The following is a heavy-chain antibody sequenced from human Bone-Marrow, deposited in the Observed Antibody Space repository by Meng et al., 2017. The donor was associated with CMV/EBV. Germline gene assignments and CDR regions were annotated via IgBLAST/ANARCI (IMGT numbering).Heavy chain of an antibody. D-gene: IGHD2-2*02. V-gene: IGHV3-23*03. Sequence: GESLKISCSASGFTFTHYWMVWVRQAPGKGLEWVSVIYSGGSSTYYADSVKGRFTISRDNSKNTLYLQMNSLRAEDTAVYFCAKDSCSSISCYKGGIDYWGQGTLVTFSS. CDR2: IYSGGSST. CDR1: GFTFTHYW. CDR3: AKDSCSSISCYKGGIDY. J-gene: IGHJ4*02.